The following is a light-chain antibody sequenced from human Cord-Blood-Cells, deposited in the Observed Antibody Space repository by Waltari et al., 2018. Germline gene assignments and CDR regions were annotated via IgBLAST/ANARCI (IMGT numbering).Light chain of an antibody. V-gene: IGLV3-27*01. CDR1: VLAKKY. CDR3: YSVADNKEV. J-gene: IGLJ3*02. Sequence: SYELTQPSSVSVSPGQTARITCSGDVLAKKYARWFQQKPGQAPVLVIYKDSERPSGIPERFSGSSSGTTVTLTISGAQVEDEADYYCYSVADNKEVFGGGTKLTVL. CDR2: KDS.